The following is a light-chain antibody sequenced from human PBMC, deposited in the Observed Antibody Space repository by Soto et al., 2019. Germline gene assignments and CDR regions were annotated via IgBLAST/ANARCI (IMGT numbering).Light chain of an antibody. CDR2: AAS. CDR1: QSVTSSY. Sequence: EVVLTQSPGTLSLSPGERATLSCRASQSVTSSYLAWYQQKPGQAPRLLIYAASSRATGIPDRFSGSGSGTDFTLSISRLEPEDFAVYYCQRYGGSVTCTFGQGTKVEIK. V-gene: IGKV3-20*01. CDR3: QRYGGSVTCT. J-gene: IGKJ1*01.